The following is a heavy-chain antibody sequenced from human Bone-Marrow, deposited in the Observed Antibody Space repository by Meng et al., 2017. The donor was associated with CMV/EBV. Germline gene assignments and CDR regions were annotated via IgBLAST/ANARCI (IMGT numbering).Heavy chain of an antibody. D-gene: IGHD1-26*01. CDR3: ARDGVGSGSYYETYRYYGMDV. CDR2: IIPIFGTA. V-gene: IGHV1-69*06. J-gene: IGHJ6*02. Sequence: SVKVSCKASGGTLSSNAISWVRQAPGQGLEWMGGIIPIFGTANYAPKFLGRVTITAAKSMNTAYMELNSLTSEDTAVYYCARDGVGSGSYYETYRYYGMDVWGQGTTVTVSS. CDR1: GGTLSSNA.